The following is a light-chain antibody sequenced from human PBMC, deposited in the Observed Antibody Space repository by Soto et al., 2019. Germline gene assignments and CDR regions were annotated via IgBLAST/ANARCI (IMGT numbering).Light chain of an antibody. V-gene: IGKV1-9*01. CDR1: QDISKY. J-gene: IGKJ4*01. CDR2: DSS. Sequence: DIQLSQSPSFLSASVGDRVTITCRATQDISKYLAWYQQKSGKAPKLLIYDSSTLQNGVPPRFSGGGSGTEFVLTISSLQPEDFATYFCQKVDSFPLTFGGGTTVE. CDR3: QKVDSFPLT.